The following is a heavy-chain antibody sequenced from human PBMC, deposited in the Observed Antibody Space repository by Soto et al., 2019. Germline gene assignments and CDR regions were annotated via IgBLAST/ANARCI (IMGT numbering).Heavy chain of an antibody. CDR3: AREGSYSSSSDFDY. Sequence: QVQLVQSGAEVKKPGASVKVSCKASGYTFTGYYMHWVRQAPGQGLEWMGWINHNSGGTNYAQKFKGWVTMTRDTSISTAYMELSRLRADDTAVYYCAREGSYSSSSDFDYWGQGTLVTVSS. CDR1: GYTFTGYY. CDR2: INHNSGGT. D-gene: IGHD6-6*01. V-gene: IGHV1-2*04. J-gene: IGHJ4*02.